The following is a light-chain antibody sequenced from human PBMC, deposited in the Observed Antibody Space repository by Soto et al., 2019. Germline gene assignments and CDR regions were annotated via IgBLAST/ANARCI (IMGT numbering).Light chain of an antibody. CDR1: SKNIGDNH. CDR2: DND. CDR3: GTWDDSLVSYA. J-gene: IGLJ1*01. Sequence: QSVLTQPPSVSAAPGQRVTVSCSGTSKNIGDNHVSWYQHVPGMAPKLVVYDNDRRPSELPGRFSGSKSGTSATLVITGLQTGDEADYYCGTWDDSLVSYAFGTGTKV. V-gene: IGLV1-51*01.